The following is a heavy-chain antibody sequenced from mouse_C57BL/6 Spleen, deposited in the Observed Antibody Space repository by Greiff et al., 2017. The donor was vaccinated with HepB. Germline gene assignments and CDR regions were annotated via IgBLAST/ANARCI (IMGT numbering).Heavy chain of an antibody. D-gene: IGHD2-4*01. CDR1: GFTFSSYA. CDR2: ISSGGDYI. V-gene: IGHV5-9-1*02. CDR3: TRDKLYDYDEGFAY. Sequence: EVHLVESGEGLVKPGGSLKLSCAASGFTFSSYAMSWVRQTPEKRLEWVAYISSGGDYIYYADTVKGRFTISRDNARNTLYLQMSSLKSEDTAMYYCTRDKLYDYDEGFAYWGQGTLVTVSA. J-gene: IGHJ3*01.